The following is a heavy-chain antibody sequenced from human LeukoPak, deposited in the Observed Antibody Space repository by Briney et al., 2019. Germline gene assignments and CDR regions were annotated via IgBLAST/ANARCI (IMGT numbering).Heavy chain of an antibody. D-gene: IGHD2-2*01. V-gene: IGHV1-18*01. Sequence: ASVKVSCKASGYTFTSYGISRVRQAPGQGLEWMGWIGAYNGNTNYAQKLQGRVTMTTDTSTSTAYMELRSLRSDDAAVYYCARADIVVVPAAIFAFDIWGQGTMVTVSS. CDR2: IGAYNGNT. CDR1: GYTFTSYG. J-gene: IGHJ3*02. CDR3: ARADIVVVPAAIFAFDI.